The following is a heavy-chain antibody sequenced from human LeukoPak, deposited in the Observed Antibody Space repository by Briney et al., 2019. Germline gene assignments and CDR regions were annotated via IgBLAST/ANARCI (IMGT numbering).Heavy chain of an antibody. V-gene: IGHV3-7*01. CDR1: GFIFSSSW. CDR3: ARGGRPDY. D-gene: IGHD3-10*01. Sequence: GGSLRLSCATSGFIFSSSWMSWVRQAPGKGLECVANIKEDGREKYYVDSVKGRFTISRDNAKNSLYLQMSSLRAEDTAVYYCARGGRPDYWGQGTLVTVSS. CDR2: IKEDGREK. J-gene: IGHJ4*02.